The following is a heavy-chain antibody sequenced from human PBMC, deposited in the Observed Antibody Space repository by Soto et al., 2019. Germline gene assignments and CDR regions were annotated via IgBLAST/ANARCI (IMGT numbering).Heavy chain of an antibody. J-gene: IGHJ6*02. D-gene: IGHD1-26*01. CDR3: ARPRASGGSWRYYYGMDV. Sequence: PSETLSLTCTVSGGSISSSSYYWGWIRQPPGKGLEWIGSIYYSGSTYYNPSLKSRVTISVDTSKNQFSLKLSSVTAADTAVYYCARPRASGGSWRYYYGMDVWGQGTTVTVSS. CDR2: IYYSGST. CDR1: GGSISSSSYY. V-gene: IGHV4-39*01.